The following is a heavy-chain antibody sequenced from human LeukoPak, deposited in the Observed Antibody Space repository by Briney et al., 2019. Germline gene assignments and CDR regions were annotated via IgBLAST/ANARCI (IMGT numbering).Heavy chain of an antibody. CDR2: IYYSGST. D-gene: IGHD1-26*01. J-gene: IGHJ3*02. Sequence: PSETLSLTCTVSGGSISSYYWNWIRQPPGRGLEWIGYIYYSGSTKYNSSLKSRVTISIDTSRNQFSLKLSSVTAADTAVYYCARATGRGQVGATHYPMAFDIWGQGTMVTVSS. V-gene: IGHV4-59*01. CDR1: GGSISSYY. CDR3: ARATGRGQVGATHYPMAFDI.